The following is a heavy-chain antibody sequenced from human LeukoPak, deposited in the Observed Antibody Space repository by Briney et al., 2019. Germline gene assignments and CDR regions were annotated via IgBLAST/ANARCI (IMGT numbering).Heavy chain of an antibody. V-gene: IGHV1-2*02. CDR2: INPYSGGT. D-gene: IGHD4-17*01. J-gene: IGHJ4*02. CDR1: GYTFTGYY. CDR3: ARGTDYGDSHLTN. Sequence: GASVKVSCKASGYTFTGYYMHWVRQAPGQGLEWMGWINPYSGGTNYAQKFQGRVTMTRDTSINTAYMELSRLRSDDTAVYSCARGTDYGDSHLTNWGQGTLVTVSS.